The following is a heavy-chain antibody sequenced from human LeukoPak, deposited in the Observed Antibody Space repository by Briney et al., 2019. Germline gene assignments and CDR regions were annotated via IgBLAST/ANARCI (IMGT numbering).Heavy chain of an antibody. J-gene: IGHJ4*02. CDR3: ARVESYLYYFDY. CDR2: ISSSSGYI. CDR1: GFTFSSYS. V-gene: IGHV3-21*01. D-gene: IGHD1-26*01. Sequence: PGGSLRLSCAASGFTFSSYSMNWVRQAPGKGLEWVSSISSSSGYIYYADSVKGRFTISRDNAKNSLYLQMNSLRAEDTAVYYCARVESYLYYFDYWGQGTLVTVSS.